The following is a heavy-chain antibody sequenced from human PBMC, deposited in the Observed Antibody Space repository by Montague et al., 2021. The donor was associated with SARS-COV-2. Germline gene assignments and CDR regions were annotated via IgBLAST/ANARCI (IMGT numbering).Heavy chain of an antibody. D-gene: IGHD2-2*02. CDR2: IYHSGST. CDR1: GGSFSGYS. V-gene: IGHV4-34*01. Sequence: SQTLSLTCAVYGGSFSGYSWSWIRQPPGKGLEWIGQIYHSGSTNYNPSLKSRVTISVDTSKNQFSLKLSSVTAADTALYYCRVVPAGIPKGPNFYYMDVWGKGATVTVPS. CDR3: RVVPAGIPKGPNFYYMDV. J-gene: IGHJ6*03.